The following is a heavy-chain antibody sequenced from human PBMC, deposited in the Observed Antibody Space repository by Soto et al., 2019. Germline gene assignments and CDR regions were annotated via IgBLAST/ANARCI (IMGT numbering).Heavy chain of an antibody. CDR2: ISSSSSYI. CDR1: GFTFSSYI. D-gene: IGHD1-20*01. CDR3: ATEYNWTSAFEF. J-gene: IGHJ4*02. Sequence: GGSLRLSCAASGFTFSSYIMNWVRQAPGKGLEWVSSISSSSSYIYYADSVKGRFTISRDNSKNTLYLQMNSLRAEDTAVYYCATEYNWTSAFEFWGQGTPVTVSS. V-gene: IGHV3-21*01.